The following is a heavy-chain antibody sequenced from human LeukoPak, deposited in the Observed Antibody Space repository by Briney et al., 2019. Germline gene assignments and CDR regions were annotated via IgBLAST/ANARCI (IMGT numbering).Heavy chain of an antibody. D-gene: IGHD2/OR15-2a*01. CDR3: ARQGSSMTNPFDV. Sequence: GESLKISCKGSGYSFNAYWIGWVRQMPGEGLEWMGIIYPGDSDAVYSPSFHGQVTISADKSISTAYLQWSSLKASDTAMYYCARQGSSMTNPFDVWGQGTTVTVAS. J-gene: IGHJ3*01. CDR2: IYPGDSDA. V-gene: IGHV5-51*01. CDR1: GYSFNAYW.